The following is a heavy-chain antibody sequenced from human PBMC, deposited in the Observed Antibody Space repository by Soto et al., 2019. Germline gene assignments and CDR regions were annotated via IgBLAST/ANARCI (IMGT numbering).Heavy chain of an antibody. V-gene: IGHV3-23*01. CDR3: ARGDDILTGPVFDY. CDR2: SSGSGGST. CDR1: GFTFRNYA. J-gene: IGHJ4*02. Sequence: EVQLLESGGGLVQPGGSLRLSCAASGFTFRNYAMSWVRQAPGKGLEWVSTSSGSGGSTFYADSVKGRFTISRDNSRNTLYLQMNSLRAEDTAIYFCARGDDILTGPVFDYWGQGTLVTVSS. D-gene: IGHD3-9*01.